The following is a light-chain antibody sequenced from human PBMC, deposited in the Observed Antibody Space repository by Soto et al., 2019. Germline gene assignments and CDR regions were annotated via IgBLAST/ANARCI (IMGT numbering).Light chain of an antibody. CDR1: QSINRYY. Sequence: EIVLTQSPGTLSLSPGGRATLSCRASQSINRYYLAWYQQKPGQAPRLLIYGASSRLTGIPDRFSGSGSGTEFTLVISRMEPEDSAVYSCKNYGGSPPWPFGQGPKVEIQ. V-gene: IGKV3-20*01. J-gene: IGKJ1*01. CDR3: KNYGGSPPWP. CDR2: GAS.